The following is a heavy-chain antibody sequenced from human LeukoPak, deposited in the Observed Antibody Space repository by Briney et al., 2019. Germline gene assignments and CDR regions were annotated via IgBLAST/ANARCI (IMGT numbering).Heavy chain of an antibody. D-gene: IGHD3-3*01. CDR3: ARDQADNDFWSGYYDY. J-gene: IGHJ4*02. CDR2: INPSGGST. CDR1: GYTFTSYY. Sequence: GASVKVSCKASGYTFTSYYMHWVRQAPGQGLEWMGIINPSGGSTSYAQKFQGRVTMTRDTSTSTVYMELSSLRSEVTAVYYCARDQADNDFWSGYYDYWGQGTLVTVSS. V-gene: IGHV1-46*01.